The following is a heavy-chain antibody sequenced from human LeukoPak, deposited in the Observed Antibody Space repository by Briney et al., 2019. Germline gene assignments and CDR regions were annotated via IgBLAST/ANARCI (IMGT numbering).Heavy chain of an antibody. CDR2: IYYSGST. CDR3: ARAPSFPYDYVWGSPFDY. CDR1: GGSISSSSYY. J-gene: IGHJ4*02. Sequence: SETLSLTCTVSGGSISSSSYYWGWIRQPPGKGLEWIGSIYYSGSTYYNPSLKSRVTISVDTSKNQFSLKLSSVTAADTAVYYCARAPSFPYDYVWGSPFDYWGQGTLVTVSS. D-gene: IGHD3-16*01. V-gene: IGHV4-39*07.